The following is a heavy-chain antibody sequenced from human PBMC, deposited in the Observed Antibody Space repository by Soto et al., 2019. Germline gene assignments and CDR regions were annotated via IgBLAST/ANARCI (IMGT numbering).Heavy chain of an antibody. J-gene: IGHJ6*02. CDR1: GGSISSYY. CDR3: ASATMVRGVTLYYYGMDV. Sequence: PSETLSLTCTVSGGSISSYYWSWIRQPPGKGLEWIGYIYYSGSTNYNPSLKSRVTISVDTSKNQFSLKLSSVTAADTAVYYCASATMVRGVTLYYYGMDVWGQGTTVTVSS. V-gene: IGHV4-59*08. CDR2: IYYSGST. D-gene: IGHD3-10*01.